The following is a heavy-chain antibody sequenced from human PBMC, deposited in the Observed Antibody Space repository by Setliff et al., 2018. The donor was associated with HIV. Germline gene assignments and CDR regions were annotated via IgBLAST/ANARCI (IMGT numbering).Heavy chain of an antibody. CDR3: AKAIGGGSGSYYY. CDR2: ISGSGGST. D-gene: IGHD3-10*01. J-gene: IGHJ4*02. V-gene: IGHV3-23*01. CDR1: GFTFSSYA. Sequence: SLRLSCAASGFTFSSYAMSWVRQAPGKGLEWVSAISGSGGSTYYADSVKGRFTISRDNSKNTLYLQMNSLRAEDTAVYYCAKAIGGGSGSYYYWGQGTLVTVSS.